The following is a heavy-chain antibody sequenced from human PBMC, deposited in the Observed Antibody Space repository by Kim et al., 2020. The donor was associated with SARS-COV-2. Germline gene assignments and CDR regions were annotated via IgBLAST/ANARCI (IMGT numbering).Heavy chain of an antibody. Sequence: GGSLRLSCAASGFTFSSYGMHWVRQAPGKGLEWVAVIWYDGSNKYYADSVKGRFTISRDNSKNTLYLQMNSLRAEDTAVYYCARDKKLGIPQDYYYGMDVWGQGTTVTVSS. J-gene: IGHJ6*02. D-gene: IGHD3-16*01. CDR2: IWYDGSNK. CDR3: ARDKKLGIPQDYYYGMDV. V-gene: IGHV3-33*01. CDR1: GFTFSSYG.